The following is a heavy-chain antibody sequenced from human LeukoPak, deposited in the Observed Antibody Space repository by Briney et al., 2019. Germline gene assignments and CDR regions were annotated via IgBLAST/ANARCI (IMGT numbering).Heavy chain of an antibody. CDR1: GGSISSSSYY. CDR2: IYYSGST. D-gene: IGHD3-22*01. CDR3: ATNYYESSGYYPLSDY. J-gene: IGHJ4*02. Sequence: PSETLSLTCTVSGGSISSSSYYWGWIRQPPGKGLEWIGSIYYSGSTYYNPSLKSRVTISVDTSKNQFSLKLSSVTAADTAVYYCATNYYESSGYYPLSDYWGQGTLVTVSS. V-gene: IGHV4-39*07.